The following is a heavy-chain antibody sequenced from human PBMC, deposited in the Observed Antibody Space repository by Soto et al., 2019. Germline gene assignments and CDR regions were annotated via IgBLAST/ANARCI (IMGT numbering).Heavy chain of an antibody. V-gene: IGHV1-69*01. Sequence: QVQLVQSGAEVKKPGSSVKVSCKASGGTFSSYAISWVRQAPGQGLEWMGGIIPIFGTANYAQKFQGRVTITADESTSTDDRELRSPRYEETAVYYCARDVGSYYYDRSCYPLDTYYYYYAMDVWGQGTTVTVSS. CDR3: ARDVGSYYYDRSCYPLDTYYYYYAMDV. CDR1: GGTFSSYA. CDR2: IIPIFGTA. D-gene: IGHD3-22*01. J-gene: IGHJ6*02.